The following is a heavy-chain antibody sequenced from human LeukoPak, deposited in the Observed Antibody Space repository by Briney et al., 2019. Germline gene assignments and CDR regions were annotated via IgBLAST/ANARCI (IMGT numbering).Heavy chain of an antibody. CDR3: AXRPRGVIIKSWFES. D-gene: IGHD3-10*01. J-gene: IGHJ5*01. CDR1: GGSFSGYY. CDR2: INHSGST. V-gene: IGHV4-34*01. Sequence: SETLSLTCAVYGGSFSGYYWNWIRQSPGKGLEWIGEINHSGSTNYNPSLKSRVTILLDTSKNQFSLKLSSVTAADTAVYYCAXRPRGVIIKSWFESWGQGTLVTVSS.